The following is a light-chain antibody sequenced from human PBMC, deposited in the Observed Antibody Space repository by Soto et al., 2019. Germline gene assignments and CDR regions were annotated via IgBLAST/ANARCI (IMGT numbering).Light chain of an antibody. CDR3: SSHASSSTLYV. CDR2: RNN. CDR1: TSNIGSNY. Sequence: SVLTQPPSASGTPGQGVTISCSGSTSNIGSNYVYWYQQLPGTAPKLLIYRNNQRPSGVPDRFSGSKSGTSASLAISGLRSDDEADYYCSSHASSSTLYVFGTGTKVTV. V-gene: IGLV1-47*01. J-gene: IGLJ1*01.